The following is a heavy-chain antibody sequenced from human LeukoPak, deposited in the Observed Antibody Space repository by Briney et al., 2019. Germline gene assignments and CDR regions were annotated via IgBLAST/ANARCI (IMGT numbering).Heavy chain of an antibody. CDR1: GFTFSSYW. J-gene: IGHJ4*02. V-gene: IGHV3-74*01. CDR2: INSDGRST. D-gene: IGHD2-8*02. CDR3: ARARSGQHDY. Sequence: PGGSLRLSCAASGFTFSSYWMHWVRQPPGKGLMWVSRINSDGRSTDYADSVKGRFTISRDNAKNTLYLQMNSLTAEDTAVYYCARARSGQHDYWGQGTLVTVSS.